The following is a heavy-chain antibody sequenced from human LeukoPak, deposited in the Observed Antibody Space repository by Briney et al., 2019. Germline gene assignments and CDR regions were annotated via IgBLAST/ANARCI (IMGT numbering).Heavy chain of an antibody. V-gene: IGHV3-30-3*01. J-gene: IGHJ6*03. Sequence: GGSLRLSCAAPGFTFSDYAMHWVRQAPGKGLEWVSVISYDGSNKYYADFVKGRFTISRDNSNNTLYLQMNSLRPEDTAVYYCARVRTSTFLYNYYYMDVWGKGTTVTISS. CDR1: GFTFSDYA. CDR3: ARVRTSTFLYNYYYMDV. D-gene: IGHD2/OR15-2a*01. CDR2: ISYDGSNK.